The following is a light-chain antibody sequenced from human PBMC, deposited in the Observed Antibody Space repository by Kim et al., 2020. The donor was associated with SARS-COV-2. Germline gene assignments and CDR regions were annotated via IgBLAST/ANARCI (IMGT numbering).Light chain of an antibody. J-gene: IGLJ2*01. CDR1: SLRSYY. V-gene: IGLV3-19*01. Sequence: SSELTQDPAVSVALGQTVRITCQGDSLRSYYASWYQQKPGQAPVFVIYGKNNRPSGIPDRFSGSSSGNIASLTITGAQAEDEADYYCNSRDSSGNHLVFG. CDR3: NSRDSSGNHLV. CDR2: GKN.